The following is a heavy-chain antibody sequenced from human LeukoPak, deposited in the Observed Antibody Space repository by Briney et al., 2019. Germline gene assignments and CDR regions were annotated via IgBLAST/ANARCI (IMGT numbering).Heavy chain of an antibody. V-gene: IGHV1-46*01. Sequence: GASVKVSCKASGYTFTSYYMHWVRQAPGQGLEWMGIISPSGGSTSYAQKFQGRVTMTRDTSTSTVYMELSSLRSEDTAVYYCARGEGITMVRGVNGWFDPWGQGTLVTVSS. CDR2: ISPSGGST. D-gene: IGHD3-10*01. CDR1: GYTFTSYY. J-gene: IGHJ5*02. CDR3: ARGEGITMVRGVNGWFDP.